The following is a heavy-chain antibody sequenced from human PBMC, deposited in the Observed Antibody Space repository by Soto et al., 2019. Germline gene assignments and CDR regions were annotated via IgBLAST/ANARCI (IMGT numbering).Heavy chain of an antibody. D-gene: IGHD1-26*01. Sequence: SETLSLTCTVSGGSISSYYWSWIRQPPGKGLEWIGYIYYSGSTNYNPSLKSRVTISVDTSKNQFSLKLSSVTAADTAVYYCARVDRGPVDMAATDSYYFDYWGQGTLVTVSS. CDR1: GGSISSYY. J-gene: IGHJ4*02. CDR3: ARVDRGPVDMAATDSYYFDY. V-gene: IGHV4-59*01. CDR2: IYYSGST.